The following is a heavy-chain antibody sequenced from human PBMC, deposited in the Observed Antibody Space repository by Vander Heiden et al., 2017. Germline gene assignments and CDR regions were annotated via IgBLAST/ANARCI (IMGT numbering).Heavy chain of an antibody. CDR2: INPHNGAT. D-gene: IGHD2-21*02. V-gene: IGHV1-2*02. J-gene: IGHJ4*02. Sequence: QVQLVQSGAEVKKPGASVKVSCKASGYSFTGYYFPWVRQAPGQGLEWMGWINPHNGATKYAQKFQGRVTMTRDTSISTAYMDLSSLRSDDTAVYYCAKDEGTVTAFDYWGQGTLVTVSS. CDR3: AKDEGTVTAFDY. CDR1: GYSFTGYY.